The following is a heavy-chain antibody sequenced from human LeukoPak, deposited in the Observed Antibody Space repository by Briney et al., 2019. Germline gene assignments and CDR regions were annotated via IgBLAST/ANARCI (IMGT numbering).Heavy chain of an antibody. J-gene: IGHJ3*02. CDR3: ARDLVTVTKGFDI. D-gene: IGHD4-17*01. CDR1: DDSFTSHY. Sequence: SETLSLTCAVADDSFTSHYWTWIRQPPGKGLEWIGYISYIVTTNYNTSLKSRVTISIDTSKTQFSLKLSSVTGADTAVYYCARDLVTVTKGFDIWGQGTMVSVS. V-gene: IGHV4-59*11. CDR2: ISYIVTT.